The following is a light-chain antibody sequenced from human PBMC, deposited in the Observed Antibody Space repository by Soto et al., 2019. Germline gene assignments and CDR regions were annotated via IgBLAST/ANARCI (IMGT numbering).Light chain of an antibody. CDR2: WAS. V-gene: IGKV4-1*01. CDR1: QSVLYSSNNKNY. CDR3: QQYYSTPWT. Sequence: DIVMTQSPDSLAVSLGERATINCKSSQSVLYSSNNKNYLAWYQQKPGQPPKLLIYWASTRESGVPDRFSGSGSVTDSTLTISSLQAEDVAVYYCQQYYSTPWTFGQGTKVEIK. J-gene: IGKJ1*01.